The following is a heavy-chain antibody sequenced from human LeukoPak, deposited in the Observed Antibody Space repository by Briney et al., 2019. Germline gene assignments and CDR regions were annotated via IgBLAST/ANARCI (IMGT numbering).Heavy chain of an antibody. J-gene: IGHJ4*02. CDR2: ISGSGGST. Sequence: PGGSLRLSCAASGFTFSSYAMSWVRQAPGKGLEWVSAISGSGGSTYYADSVKGRFTISRDNSENTLYLQMNSLRAEDTAVYYCAKVRSLTTVVTPFDYWGQGTLVTVSS. CDR1: GFTFSSYA. D-gene: IGHD4-17*01. CDR3: AKVRSLTTVVTPFDY. V-gene: IGHV3-23*01.